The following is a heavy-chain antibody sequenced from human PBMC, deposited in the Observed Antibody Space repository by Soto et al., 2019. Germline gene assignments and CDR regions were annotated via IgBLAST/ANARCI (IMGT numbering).Heavy chain of an antibody. J-gene: IGHJ6*02. Sequence: QVQLVQSGAEVKKPGASVKVSCKASGYTFTSYDINWVRQATGQGLEWMGWMNPNSVNTRYAQKFQGRVTMTRDTSIRTAYRELSSLRSEDTAVYYCASGPSSSWLYGMDVWGQGTTVTVSS. CDR1: GYTFTSYD. D-gene: IGHD6-13*01. CDR2: MNPNSVNT. CDR3: ASGPSSSWLYGMDV. V-gene: IGHV1-8*01.